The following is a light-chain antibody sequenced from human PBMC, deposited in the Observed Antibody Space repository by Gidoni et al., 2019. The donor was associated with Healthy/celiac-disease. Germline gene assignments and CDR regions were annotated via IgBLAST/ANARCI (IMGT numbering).Light chain of an antibody. CDR3: QQYNSYSRT. Sequence: DIQRTQSPSTLSASVGDRVTITCRASQSISSWLAWYQQKPGKAPKLLIYDASSLESGVPSRFSGSGSGTEFTLTISSLQPDDFATYYCQQYNSYSRTFGQXTKVEIK. CDR2: DAS. CDR1: QSISSW. V-gene: IGKV1-5*01. J-gene: IGKJ1*01.